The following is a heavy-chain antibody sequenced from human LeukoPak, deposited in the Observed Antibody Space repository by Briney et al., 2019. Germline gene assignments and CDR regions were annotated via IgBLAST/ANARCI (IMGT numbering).Heavy chain of an antibody. V-gene: IGHV3-7*02. Sequence: GGSLRLSCAASGSTFSSNWMSWVRQAPGKGLEWVANIKEDGSAKYYVDSVKGRFTISRDNANNSLFLQMNSLRAEDTAVYYCAVAATGRGGIDYWGQGTLVTVSS. CDR3: AVAATGRGGIDY. D-gene: IGHD1-26*01. J-gene: IGHJ4*02. CDR2: IKEDGSAK. CDR1: GSTFSSNW.